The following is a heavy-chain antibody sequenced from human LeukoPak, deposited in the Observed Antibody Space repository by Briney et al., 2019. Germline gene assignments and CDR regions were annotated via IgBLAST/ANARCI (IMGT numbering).Heavy chain of an antibody. V-gene: IGHV3-30*02. J-gene: IGHJ6*02. D-gene: IGHD7-27*01. CDR3: AKNLAYWGSNYYYYGMDV. CDR1: GFTFSSYG. Sequence: GGSLRLSCAASGFTFSSYGMHWVRQAPGKGLEWVAFIRYDGSNKYYADSVKGRFTISRDNSKNTLYLQMNSLRAEDTAVYYCAKNLAYWGSNYYYYGMDVWGQGTTVTVSS. CDR2: IRYDGSNK.